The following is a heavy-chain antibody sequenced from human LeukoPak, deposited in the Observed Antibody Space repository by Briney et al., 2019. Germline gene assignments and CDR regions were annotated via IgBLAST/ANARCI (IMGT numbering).Heavy chain of an antibody. CDR2: IRYDGSNK. J-gene: IGHJ5*02. V-gene: IGHV3-30*02. Sequence: GGSLRLSCAASGFTFSSYGMHWVRQAPGKGLEWVAFIRYDGSNKYYADSVKGRFTISRDNSKNTLYLQMNSLRAEDTALYYCARDNYESSGYYSYNWFDPWGQGTLVTVSS. D-gene: IGHD3-22*01. CDR3: ARDNYESSGYYSYNWFDP. CDR1: GFTFSSYG.